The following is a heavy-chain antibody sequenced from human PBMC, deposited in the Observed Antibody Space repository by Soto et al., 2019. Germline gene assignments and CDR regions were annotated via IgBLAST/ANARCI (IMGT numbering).Heavy chain of an antibody. D-gene: IGHD4-17*01. V-gene: IGHV3-33*01. CDR2: IWYDGSNK. Sequence: PGGSLRLSCAASGFTFSSYGMHWVRQAPGKGLEWVAVIWYDGSNKYYADSVKGRFTISRDNSKNTLYLQMNSLRAEDTAVYYCARDLRRHSAYYYMDVWGKGTTVTVSS. CDR1: GFTFSSYG. CDR3: ARDLRRHSAYYYMDV. J-gene: IGHJ6*03.